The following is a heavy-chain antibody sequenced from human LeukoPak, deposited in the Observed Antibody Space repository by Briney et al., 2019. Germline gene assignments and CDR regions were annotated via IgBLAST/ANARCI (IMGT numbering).Heavy chain of an antibody. CDR3: GRQPLVRDCGGDCEFDY. CDR2: ICPGDSNT. V-gene: IGHV5-51*01. Sequence: GESLKIPCKGSGYSFSNYWTSWVGQMPGKGLEWMGIICPGDSNTRYSPSFQGQVSTSADKSISTAYRQWTSLKASDTAIYYCGRQPLVRDCGGDCEFDYWGQGTRVSVSS. CDR1: GYSFSNYW. J-gene: IGHJ4*02. D-gene: IGHD2-21*02.